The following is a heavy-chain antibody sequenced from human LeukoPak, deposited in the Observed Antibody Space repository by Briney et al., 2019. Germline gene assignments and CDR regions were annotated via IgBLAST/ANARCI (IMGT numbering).Heavy chain of an antibody. Sequence: GVSVKVSCKASGGTFSSYAISWVRQAPGQGLEWMGGIIPIFGTANYAQKFQGRVTITADKSTSTAYMELSSLRSEDTAVYYCARCRGVIIKNYYYYGMDVWGKGTTVTVSS. CDR2: IIPIFGTA. CDR1: GGTFSSYA. J-gene: IGHJ6*04. D-gene: IGHD3-10*01. CDR3: ARCRGVIIKNYYYYGMDV. V-gene: IGHV1-69*06.